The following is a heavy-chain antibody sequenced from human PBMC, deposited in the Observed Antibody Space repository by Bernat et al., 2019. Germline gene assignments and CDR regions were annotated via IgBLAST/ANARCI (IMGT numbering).Heavy chain of an antibody. CDR2: IWYDGSNK. V-gene: IGHV3-33*01. Sequence: VQLVESGGGVVQPGWSLRLSCAASGFTFSSHGMHWVRQAPGKGLEWVAAIWYDGSNKYYADSVKGRFTISRDNSKNTLYLHMNSLRAEDTAVYYWERDVLLWARGGSDAMDIWGQGTMVTVSS. CDR1: GFTFSSHG. D-gene: IGHD3-10*01. CDR3: ERDVLLWARGGSDAMDI. J-gene: IGHJ3*02.